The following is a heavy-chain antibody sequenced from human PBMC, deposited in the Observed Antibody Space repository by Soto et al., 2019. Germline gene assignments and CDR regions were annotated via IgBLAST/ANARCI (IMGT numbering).Heavy chain of an antibody. J-gene: IGHJ6*02. V-gene: IGHV3-30-3*01. CDR1: GFTFSSYA. D-gene: IGHD2-2*02. CDR3: ARDLRKYQLLYPSYYYYGVDV. Sequence: GGSLRLSCAASGFTFSSYAMHWVRQAPGKGLEWVAVISYDGSNKYYADSVKGRFTISRDNSKNTLCLQMNSLRAEDTAVYYCARDLRKYQLLYPSYYYYGVDVWGQGTTVTVSS. CDR2: ISYDGSNK.